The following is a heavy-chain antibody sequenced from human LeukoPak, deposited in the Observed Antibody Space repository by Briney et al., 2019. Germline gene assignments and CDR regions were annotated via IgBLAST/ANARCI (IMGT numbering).Heavy chain of an antibody. CDR3: ARERLLWFGDRWFDP. D-gene: IGHD3-10*01. CDR2: IYYSGNT. V-gene: IGHV4-59*01. CDR1: GGSISSYY. Sequence: SETLSLTCTVSGGSISSYYWSWIRQPPGKGLEWIGYIYYSGNTNYNPSLKSRVTVSVDTSKNQFSLKLSSVTAADTAVYYCARERLLWFGDRWFDPWGQGTLVTVSS. J-gene: IGHJ5*02.